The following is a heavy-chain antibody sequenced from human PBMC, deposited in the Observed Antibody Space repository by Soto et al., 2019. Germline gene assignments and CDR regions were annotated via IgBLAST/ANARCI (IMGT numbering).Heavy chain of an antibody. CDR3: ARGPPWSRAGYFQH. CDR1: GGSFSGHY. Sequence: SETLSLTCAVYGGSFSGHYWSWIRQPPGKGLEWIGEINHSGSTNYNPSLESRVTISVETSKNRFSLKLDSVTAADTSVYYCARGPPWSRAGYFQHWGQGILVTVSS. V-gene: IGHV4-34*01. D-gene: IGHD1-1*01. CDR2: INHSGST. J-gene: IGHJ1*01.